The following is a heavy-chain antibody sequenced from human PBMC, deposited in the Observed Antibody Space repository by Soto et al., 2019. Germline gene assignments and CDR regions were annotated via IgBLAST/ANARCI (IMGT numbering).Heavy chain of an antibody. J-gene: IGHJ4*02. D-gene: IGHD4-17*01. CDR1: GGSFSGYY. CDR3: ARGLTTVTTVRYFDY. Sequence: QVQLQQWGAGLLKPSETLSLTCAVYGGSFSGYYWSWIRQPPGKGLEWIGEINHSGSTNYNPSLKRRVTIXXDXSXXQFSLKLSSVTAADTAVYYCARGLTTVTTVRYFDYWGQGTLVTVSS. CDR2: INHSGST. V-gene: IGHV4-34*01.